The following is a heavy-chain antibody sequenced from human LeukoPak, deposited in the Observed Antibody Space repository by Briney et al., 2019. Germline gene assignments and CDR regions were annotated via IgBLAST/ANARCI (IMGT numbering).Heavy chain of an antibody. J-gene: IGHJ4*02. CDR1: GGSISSSSYY. V-gene: IGHV4-39*01. CDR2: IYYSGST. CDR3: ARLWFGDLLYHFDS. Sequence: PSETLSLTCTVSGGSISSSSYYWGWIRQPPGKGLEWIGSIYYSGSTYYNPSLKSRVTISVDTSKNQFSLKLGSVTAADTAVYYCARLWFGDLLYHFDSWGQGTLVTVSS. D-gene: IGHD3-10*01.